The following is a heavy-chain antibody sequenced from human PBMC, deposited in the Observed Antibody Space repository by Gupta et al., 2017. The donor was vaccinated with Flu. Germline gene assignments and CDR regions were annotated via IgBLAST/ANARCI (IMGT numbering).Heavy chain of an antibody. D-gene: IGHD1-1*01. V-gene: IGHV2-5*02. CDR3: AHRRVGPRTWNDGDFDY. J-gene: IGHJ4*02. CDR2: AYVDDDN. Sequence: QITLKESGPALVEPTQTLTLTCMFPGFSLSTYGVGVGWIRQPPGKALEWLAFAYVDDDNRYSPSLKSRLTVTKDTSKTQVVLIMTNMDPVDTATYYCAHRRVGPRTWNDGDFDYWGQGIRVTVSP. CDR1: GFSLSTYGVG.